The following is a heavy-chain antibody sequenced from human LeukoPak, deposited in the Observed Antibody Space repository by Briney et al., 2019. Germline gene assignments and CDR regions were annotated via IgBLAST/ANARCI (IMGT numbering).Heavy chain of an antibody. CDR1: GGTFSSYA. CDR3: ARDPLTYCSSTSCHPD. V-gene: IGHV1-69*13. Sequence: SVKVSCKASGGTFSSYAISWVRQAPGQGLEWMGGIIPIFVTANYAQKFQGRVTITADESTSTAYMELSSLRSEDTAVYYCARDPLTYCSSTSCHPDWGQGTLVTVSS. CDR2: IIPIFVTA. D-gene: IGHD2-2*01. J-gene: IGHJ4*02.